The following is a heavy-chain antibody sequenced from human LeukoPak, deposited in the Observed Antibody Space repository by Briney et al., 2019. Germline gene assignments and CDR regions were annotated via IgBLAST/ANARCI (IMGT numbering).Heavy chain of an antibody. CDR2: ITGSGATT. J-gene: IGHJ4*02. D-gene: IGHD5-18*01. Sequence: PGGSLRLSCAASGFTFSGYAINWLRQAPGKGLEWVSAITGSGATTYYADSVRGRFTISRDNSKNTVYLQMNSLRGEDTAVYYCAKRAEDTARPFFDYWGQGTLVTVSS. CDR3: AKRAEDTARPFFDY. V-gene: IGHV3-23*01. CDR1: GFTFSGYA.